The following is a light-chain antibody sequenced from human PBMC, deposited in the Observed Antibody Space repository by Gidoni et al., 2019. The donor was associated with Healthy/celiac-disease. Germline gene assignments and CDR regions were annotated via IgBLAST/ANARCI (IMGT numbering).Light chain of an antibody. CDR3: QQYDNLPFT. J-gene: IGKJ4*01. V-gene: IGKV1-33*01. Sequence: DIQMTQSPSSLSSSVGDRVTITCQASQDISNYLNWYQQKPGKAPKLLIYDASNLETGVPSRFSGSGSGTDFTFTIISLQPEDIATYYCQQYDNLPFTFXGXTKVEIK. CDR2: DAS. CDR1: QDISNY.